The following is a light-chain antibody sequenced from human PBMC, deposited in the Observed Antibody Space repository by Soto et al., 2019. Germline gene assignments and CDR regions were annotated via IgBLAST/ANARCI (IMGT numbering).Light chain of an antibody. J-gene: IGKJ2*01. V-gene: IGKV3-20*01. Sequence: EIELTQSPGTLSLSPGERATLSCRASQSLSSNSLAWYQQKPGHAPRLLIYGASSRATGVPDRFSGSGSGTDFTLTISSLEPEDFAVFYCQHYGASPFTFGQGTKLEIK. CDR2: GAS. CDR1: QSLSSNS. CDR3: QHYGASPFT.